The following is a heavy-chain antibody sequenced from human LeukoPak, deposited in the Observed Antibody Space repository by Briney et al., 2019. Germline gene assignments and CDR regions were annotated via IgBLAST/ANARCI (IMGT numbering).Heavy chain of an antibody. CDR2: INHSGST. CDR3: ARDNYSLLDY. CDR1: GGSFSGYY. V-gene: IGHV4-34*01. D-gene: IGHD3-10*01. J-gene: IGHJ4*02. Sequence: SETLSLTCAVYGGSFSGYYWSWIRQPPGKGLEWIGEINHSGSTNYNPSLKSRVTISVDTSKNQFSLKLSSVTAADTAVYYCARDNYSLLDYWGQGTLVTVSS.